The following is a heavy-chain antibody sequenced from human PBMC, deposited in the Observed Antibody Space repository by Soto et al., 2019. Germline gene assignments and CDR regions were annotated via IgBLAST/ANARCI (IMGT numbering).Heavy chain of an antibody. D-gene: IGHD6-6*01. CDR3: ARRDSSSYWFDP. CDR2: IIPIFGTA. V-gene: IGHV1-69*01. Sequence: QLVQSGAEVKKPGSSVKVSCKAXGGTFSSYAISWXXXXXXXXLEWMGGIIPIFGTANYAQKFQGRVTITADESTSTAYMELSSLRSEDTAVYYCARRDSSSYWFDPWGQGTLVTVSS. J-gene: IGHJ5*02. CDR1: GGTFSSYA.